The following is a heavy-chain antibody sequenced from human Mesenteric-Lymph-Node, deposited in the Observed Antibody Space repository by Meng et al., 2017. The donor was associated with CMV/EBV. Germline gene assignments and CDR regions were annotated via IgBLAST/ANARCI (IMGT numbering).Heavy chain of an antibody. CDR3: ARDPALNC. J-gene: IGHJ4*02. V-gene: IGHV3-7*01. CDR1: GFTFSTYW. Sequence: GESLKISCVASGFTFSTYWMSWVRQAPGKGLEWVADINQDGSETYYVDSVKGRFTISRDNAKTSLYLQMNSLRADDTAVYFCARDPALNCWGQGTLVTVSS. D-gene: IGHD2-2*01. CDR2: INQDGSET.